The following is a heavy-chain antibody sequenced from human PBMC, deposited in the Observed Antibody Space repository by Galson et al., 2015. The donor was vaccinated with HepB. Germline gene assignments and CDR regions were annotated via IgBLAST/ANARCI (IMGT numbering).Heavy chain of an antibody. J-gene: IGHJ4*02. CDR3: ARGYYDSSGIDY. CDR1: GYTFTSYA. CDR2: INAGNGNT. D-gene: IGHD3-22*01. V-gene: IGHV1-3*01. Sequence: SVKVSCKASGYTFTSYAMHWVRQAPGQRLEWMGWINAGNGNTKYSQKFQGRVTITRDTSASTAYMELSSLRSGDTAVYYCARGYYDSSGIDYWGQGTLVTVSS.